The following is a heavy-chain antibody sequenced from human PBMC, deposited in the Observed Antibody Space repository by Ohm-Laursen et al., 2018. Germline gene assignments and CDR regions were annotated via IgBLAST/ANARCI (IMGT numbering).Heavy chain of an antibody. Sequence: QTLSLTCAISGDSVSSNSAAWNWIRQSPSRGLEWLGRTYYGSKWYNDYAVSVKSRITINPDTSKNQFSLQLNSVTPEDTAVYYCARGRVYGISRPFDYWGQGTLITVSS. J-gene: IGHJ4*02. V-gene: IGHV6-1*01. CDR3: ARGRVYGISRPFDY. CDR2: TYYGSKWYN. CDR1: GDSVSSNSAA. D-gene: IGHD6-13*01.